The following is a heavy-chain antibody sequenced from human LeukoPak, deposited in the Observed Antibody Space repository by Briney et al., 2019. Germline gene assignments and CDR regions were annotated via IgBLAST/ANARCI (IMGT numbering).Heavy chain of an antibody. D-gene: IGHD4/OR15-4a*01. Sequence: SETLSLTCTVSGGSISSSSYYWGWISQPPGKGLEWIGSIYYSGSTYYNPSLKSRVTISVDTSKNQFSLKLSSVTAADTAVYYCARLTIDAFDIWGQGTMVTVSS. V-gene: IGHV4-39*07. CDR3: ARLTIDAFDI. CDR2: IYYSGST. J-gene: IGHJ3*02. CDR1: GGSISSSSYY.